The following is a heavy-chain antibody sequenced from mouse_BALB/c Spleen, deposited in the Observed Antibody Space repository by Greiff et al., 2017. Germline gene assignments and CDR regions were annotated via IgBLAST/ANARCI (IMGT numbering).Heavy chain of an antibody. D-gene: IGHD1-1*01. V-gene: IGHV3-8*02. CDR1: GDSITSGY. Sequence: EVQLVESGPSLVKPSQTLSLTCSVTGDSITSGYWNWIRKFPGNKLEYMGYISYSGSTYYNPSLKSRISITRDTSKNQYYLQLNSVTTEDTATYYCAREYYYGSSLDYWGQGTLVTVSA. J-gene: IGHJ3*01. CDR2: ISYSGST. CDR3: AREYYYGSSLDY.